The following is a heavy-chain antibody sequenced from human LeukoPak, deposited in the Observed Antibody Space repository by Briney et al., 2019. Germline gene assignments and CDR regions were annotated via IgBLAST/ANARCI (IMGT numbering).Heavy chain of an antibody. CDR1: GGSISSSSYY. J-gene: IGHJ4*02. CDR2: IYYSGST. V-gene: IGHV4-39*07. D-gene: IGHD3-3*01. Sequence: SETLSLTCTVSGGSISSSSYYWGWIRQPPGKGLEWIGSIYYSGSTYYNPSLKSRVTISVDTSKNQFSLKLSSVTAADTAVYYCARGHWSGYAFAPYYFDYWGQGTLVTVSS. CDR3: ARGHWSGYAFAPYYFDY.